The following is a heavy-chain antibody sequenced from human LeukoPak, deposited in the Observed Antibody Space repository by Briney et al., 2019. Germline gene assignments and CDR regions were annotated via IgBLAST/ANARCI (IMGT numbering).Heavy chain of an antibody. CDR1: EFTFSSYW. D-gene: IGHD3-3*01. J-gene: IGHJ3*02. V-gene: IGHV3-74*01. Sequence: GGSLRLSCAASEFTFSSYWMHWVRQAPGKGLVWVSRINSDGSSTSYADSVKGRFTISRDNAKNTLYLQMKSLRAEDTAVYYCARGFTIFGVVYDAFDIWGQGTMVTVSS. CDR2: INSDGSST. CDR3: ARGFTIFGVVYDAFDI.